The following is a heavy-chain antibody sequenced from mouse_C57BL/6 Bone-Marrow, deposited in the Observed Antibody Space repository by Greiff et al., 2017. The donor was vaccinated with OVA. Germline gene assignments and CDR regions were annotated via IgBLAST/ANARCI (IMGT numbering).Heavy chain of an antibody. Sequence: EVKLEESGGGLVQPGGSMKLSCAASGFTFSDAWMDWVRQSPEKGLEWVADIRNKANNHATYYAESVKGRFTISRDDSKMSVYLQMNSLKAEDICIYYCRLLRWYFDVWGTGTTVTVSS. CDR2: IRNKANNHAT. CDR3: RLLRWYFDV. CDR1: GFTFSDAW. J-gene: IGHJ1*03. V-gene: IGHV6-6*01. D-gene: IGHD2-3*01.